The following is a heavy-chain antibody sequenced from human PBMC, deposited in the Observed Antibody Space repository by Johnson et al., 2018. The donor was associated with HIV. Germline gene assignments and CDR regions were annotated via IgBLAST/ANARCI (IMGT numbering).Heavy chain of an antibody. CDR2: ISGSGGST. V-gene: IGHV3-23*04. D-gene: IGHD1-26*01. CDR1: GFNFSNYA. Sequence: MQLVESGGGLVQPGGSLRLSCAASGFNFSNYAMTWVRQAPGKGLEWVSSISGSGGSTYFADSVKGRFTISRDNSKNTLYLQMSSLTAEYTAVYYCTTSGKYSGRYTGAFDIWVQGTMVTVSS. J-gene: IGHJ3*02. CDR3: TTSGKYSGRYTGAFDI.